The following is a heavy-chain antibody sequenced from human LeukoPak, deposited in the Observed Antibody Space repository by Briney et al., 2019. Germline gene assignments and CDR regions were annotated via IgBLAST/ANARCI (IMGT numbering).Heavy chain of an antibody. Sequence: GGSLRLSCAASGFTFSSYGMHWVRQAPGKGLEWVAIIWYDGSTKYYADSVKGRFTISRDNSKNTLYLQMNSPRAEDTAVYYCAKERGIAAAGTVTSFDYWGQRTLVTVSS. CDR3: AKERGIAAAGTVTSFDY. D-gene: IGHD6-13*01. CDR1: GFTFSSYG. CDR2: IWYDGSTK. V-gene: IGHV3-33*06. J-gene: IGHJ4*02.